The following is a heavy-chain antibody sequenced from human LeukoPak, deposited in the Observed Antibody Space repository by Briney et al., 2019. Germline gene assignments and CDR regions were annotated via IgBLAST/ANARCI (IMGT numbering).Heavy chain of an antibody. CDR1: GFTFSSYA. Sequence: GGSLGLSCAASGFTFSSYAMSWVRQAPGKGLEWVSAISGSGGSTYYADSVKGRLTISRDNSKNTLYLQMNSLRAKDTAVYYCAKGSSYGDYPEYYYYYYGMDVWGQGTTVTVSS. J-gene: IGHJ6*02. CDR2: ISGSGGST. D-gene: IGHD4-17*01. CDR3: AKGSSYGDYPEYYYYYYGMDV. V-gene: IGHV3-23*01.